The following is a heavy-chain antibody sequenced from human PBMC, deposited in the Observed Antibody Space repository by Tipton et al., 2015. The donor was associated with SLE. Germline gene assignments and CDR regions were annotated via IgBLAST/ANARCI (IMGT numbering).Heavy chain of an antibody. CDR1: GGSISKYY. CDR3: ARGGYSSGWYGDYFVY. J-gene: IGHJ4*02. D-gene: IGHD6-19*01. Sequence: TLSLPCNVSGGSISKYYWSWIRQPPGKGLEWIGYISYSGSTNYSPSLKSRVTISLGTAKTQFSLKLRSVTAADTAIYYCARGGYSSGWYGDYFVYRGQGTLVTVSS. V-gene: IGHV4-59*01. CDR2: ISYSGST.